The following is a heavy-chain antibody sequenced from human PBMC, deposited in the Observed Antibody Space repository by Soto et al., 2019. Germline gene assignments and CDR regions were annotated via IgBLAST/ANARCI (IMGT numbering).Heavy chain of an antibody. CDR3: ARALGYSGYAGMDV. Sequence: QVQLVQSGGEVKKPGASVKVSCKASGYTFTIYGSIWVRQAPGQGLEWMGWISPDNGNTNYAQKLQGRVTMTTDTSTSTAYMELRSLRSDDTAVYYCARALGYSGYAGMDVWGQGTTVTVSS. J-gene: IGHJ6*02. CDR2: ISPDNGNT. CDR1: GYTFTIYG. V-gene: IGHV1-18*01. D-gene: IGHD5-12*01.